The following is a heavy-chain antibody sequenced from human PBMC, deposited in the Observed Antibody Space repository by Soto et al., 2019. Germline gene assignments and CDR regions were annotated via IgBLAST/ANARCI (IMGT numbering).Heavy chain of an antibody. Sequence: PGESLKISCKGSGYNFINYWIAWVRQMPGKGLEWMGIIYPGDSDPRYSPSFQGQVTISVDKSISTAYLQWSSLEASDTAMYYCARLDCSGGSCYDYYYYGMDVWGQGTTVTVSS. CDR3: ARLDCSGGSCYDYYYYGMDV. J-gene: IGHJ6*02. CDR2: IYPGDSDP. CDR1: GYNFINYW. V-gene: IGHV5-51*01. D-gene: IGHD2-15*01.